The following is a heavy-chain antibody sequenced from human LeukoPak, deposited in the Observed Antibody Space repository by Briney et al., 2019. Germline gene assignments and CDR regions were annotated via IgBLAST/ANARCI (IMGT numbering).Heavy chain of an antibody. CDR1: GFTFSSYA. J-gene: IGHJ5*02. CDR3: AKCKIEVRIARFDP. Sequence: PGGSLRLSCAASGFTFSSYAMSWVRQAPGKGLEWVSAISGSGGSTYYADSVKGRFTNSRDNSKDTLYPQMNSLRAEDTAVYYCAKCKIEVRIARFDPWGQGTLVTLSS. CDR2: ISGSGGST. V-gene: IGHV3-23*01. D-gene: IGHD6-13*01.